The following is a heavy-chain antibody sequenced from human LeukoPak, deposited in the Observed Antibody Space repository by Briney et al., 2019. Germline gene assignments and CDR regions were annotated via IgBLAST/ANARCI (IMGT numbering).Heavy chain of an antibody. CDR3: ARDLGIVVVPAAIPWFDP. CDR2: INPSGGST. V-gene: IGHV1-46*01. J-gene: IGHJ5*02. CDR1: GYTFTSYY. D-gene: IGHD2-2*02. Sequence: ASVKVSCKASGYTFTSYYMHWVRQAPGQGLEWMGIINPSGGSTSYAQKFQGRVTMTRDTSTSTVYMELSSLRSEDTAVYYCARDLGIVVVPAAIPWFDPWGQGTLVTVSS.